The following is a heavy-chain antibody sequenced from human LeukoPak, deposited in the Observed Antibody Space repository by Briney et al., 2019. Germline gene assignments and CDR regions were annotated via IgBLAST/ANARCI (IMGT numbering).Heavy chain of an antibody. Sequence: GGTLRLSCAASGFTFTNYGMNWVRQAPGKGLEWVSGIIASGGTTYTADSVKGRFTISRDNSKNTLYLQMNSLRAEDTAVYYCARDLNWGAFDIRGQGTMVSVSS. D-gene: IGHD7-27*01. CDR2: IIASGGTT. V-gene: IGHV3-23*01. J-gene: IGHJ3*02. CDR3: ARDLNWGAFDI. CDR1: GFTFTNYG.